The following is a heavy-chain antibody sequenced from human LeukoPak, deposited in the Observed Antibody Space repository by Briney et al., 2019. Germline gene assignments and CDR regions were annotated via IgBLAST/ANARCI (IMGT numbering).Heavy chain of an antibody. CDR3: ARSEVVVAAEPFDY. V-gene: IGHV1-69*04. J-gene: IGHJ4*02. D-gene: IGHD2-15*01. Sequence: SVKVSCKASGGTFSSYAISWVRQAPGQGLEWMGRIIPILGIANYAQKFQGRVTITADKSTSTAYMELSSLRSEDTAVYYCARSEVVVAAEPFDYWGQGTLVTVSS. CDR1: GGTFSSYA. CDR2: IIPILGIA.